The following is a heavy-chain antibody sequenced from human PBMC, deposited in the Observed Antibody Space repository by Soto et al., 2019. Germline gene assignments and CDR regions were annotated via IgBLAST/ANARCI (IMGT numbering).Heavy chain of an antibody. Sequence: GGSLRLSCAASGFTFSSYSMNWVRQAPGKGLELVSSISSSSSYIYYADSVKGRFTISRDNAKNSLYLQMNSLRAEDTAVYYCASIGITGTTYYYYYGMDVWGQGTTVTVSS. CDR1: GFTFSSYS. CDR2: ISSSSSYI. V-gene: IGHV3-21*01. D-gene: IGHD1-7*01. J-gene: IGHJ6*02. CDR3: ASIGITGTTYYYYYGMDV.